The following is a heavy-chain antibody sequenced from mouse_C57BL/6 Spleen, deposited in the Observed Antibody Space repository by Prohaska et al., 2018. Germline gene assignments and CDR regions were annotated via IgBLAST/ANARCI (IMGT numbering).Heavy chain of an antibody. CDR2: IDPSDSEN. Sequence: QVQLQQPGAELVRPGSSVKLSCKASGYTFTSYWMHWVKQRPIQGLEWIGNIDPSDSENNKKKKLKEKATLIVNKPSSTAYMQLSSLTSEDSAVYYCARGSYWGKGTTLTVSS. CDR1: GYTFTSYW. J-gene: IGHJ2*01. CDR3: ARGSY. V-gene: IGHV1-52*01.